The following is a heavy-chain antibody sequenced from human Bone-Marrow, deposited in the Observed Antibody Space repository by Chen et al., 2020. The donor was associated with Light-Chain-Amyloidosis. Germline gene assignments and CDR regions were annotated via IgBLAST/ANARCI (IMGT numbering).Heavy chain of an antibody. CDR2: IYSGGST. J-gene: IGHJ3*02. D-gene: IGHD2-15*01. CDR3: ARLGYCSGGSCDSYAFDI. Sequence: EVQLVESGGGLIQPGGSLRLSCAASGFTVSSNYMSWVRQAPGKWLEWVSVIYSGGSTYYADSVKGRFTISRDNSKNTLYLQMNSLRAEDTAVYYCARLGYCSGGSCDSYAFDIWGQGTMVTVSS. CDR1: GFTVSSNY. V-gene: IGHV3-53*01.